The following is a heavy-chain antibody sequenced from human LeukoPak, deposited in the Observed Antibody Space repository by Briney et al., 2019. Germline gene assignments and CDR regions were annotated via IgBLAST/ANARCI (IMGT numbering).Heavy chain of an antibody. CDR3: ARHDSSSWSVFDY. CDR2: IYYTGST. J-gene: IGHJ4*02. CDR1: GGSISTYY. Sequence: SETLSLTCTVSGGSISTYYWSWIRQPPGKGLEWIGYIYYTGSTNYNPSLKSRVSISVHTSKNQFSLKLSSVTAADTAVYYCARHDSSSWSVFDYWGQGTLVTVSS. D-gene: IGHD6-13*01. V-gene: IGHV4-59*08.